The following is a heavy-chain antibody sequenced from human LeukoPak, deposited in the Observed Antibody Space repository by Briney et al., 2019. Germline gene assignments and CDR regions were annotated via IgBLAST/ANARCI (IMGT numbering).Heavy chain of an antibody. CDR3: AGYSYVKSESGWFDP. D-gene: IGHD5-18*01. CDR1: GGPISSGSYY. CDR2: IYTSGST. Sequence: SETLSLTCTVSGGPISSGSYYWSWIRQPAGKGLEWIGRIYTSGSTNYNPSLKSRVTISVDTSKNQFSLKLSSVTAADTAVYYCAGYSYVKSESGWFDPWGQGTLVTVSS. J-gene: IGHJ5*02. V-gene: IGHV4-61*02.